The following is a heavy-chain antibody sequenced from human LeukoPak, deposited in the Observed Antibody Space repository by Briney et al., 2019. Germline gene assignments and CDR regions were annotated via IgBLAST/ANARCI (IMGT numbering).Heavy chain of an antibody. CDR2: INHSGST. CDR3: ARGGSFYDFWSGYRYYFDY. CDR1: GGSFSGYY. Sequence: PSETLSLTCAVSGGSFSGYYWSWIRQPPGKGLEWIGEINHSGSTNYNPSLKSRVTISVDTSKNQFSLKLSSVTAADTAVYYCARGGSFYDFWSGYRYYFDYWGQGTLVTVSS. J-gene: IGHJ4*02. V-gene: IGHV4-34*01. D-gene: IGHD3-3*01.